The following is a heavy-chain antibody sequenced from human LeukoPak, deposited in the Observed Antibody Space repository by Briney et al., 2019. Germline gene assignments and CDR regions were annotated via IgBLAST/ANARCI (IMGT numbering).Heavy chain of an antibody. Sequence: GGSLRLSCAASGFTFSSYAMSWVRQAPGKGLEWVSAISGSGGSTYYADSVKGRFTISRDNSKNTLYLQMNSLRAEDTAVYYCAPRESSTHSFDYWGQGTLVTVSS. CDR2: ISGSGGST. CDR3: APRESSTHSFDY. D-gene: IGHD2-2*01. V-gene: IGHV3-23*01. CDR1: GFTFSSYA. J-gene: IGHJ4*02.